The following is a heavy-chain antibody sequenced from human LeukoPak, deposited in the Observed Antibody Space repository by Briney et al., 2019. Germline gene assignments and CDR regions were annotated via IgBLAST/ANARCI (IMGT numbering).Heavy chain of an antibody. J-gene: IGHJ6*02. V-gene: IGHV6-1*01. CDR2: TYYRSKWYN. D-gene: IGHD2-2*03. Sequence: SQTLSLTCAISGDSVSSNSAAWNWIRQSPSRGLEWLGRTYYRSKWYNDNAVSVKSRITINPDTSKNQFSLQLNSVTPEDTAVYYCARVGYCSSTSCADYYYYGMDVWGQGTTVTVSS. CDR1: GDSVSSNSAA. CDR3: ARVGYCSSTSCADYYYYGMDV.